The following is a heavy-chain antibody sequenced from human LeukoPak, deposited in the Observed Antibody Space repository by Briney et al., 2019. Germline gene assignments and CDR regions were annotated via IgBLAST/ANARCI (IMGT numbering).Heavy chain of an antibody. Sequence: GGSLRLSCAASGFTFSTSPMHWVRQAPGKGLEWVAVISFDGSSEYYADSVKGRFTISRDNSKNTLYLQMNNLRAEDTAAYYCAKDRGFRSTWYGGTDYWGQGTLVTVSS. CDR2: ISFDGSSE. D-gene: IGHD6-13*01. J-gene: IGHJ4*02. CDR1: GFTFSTSP. CDR3: AKDRGFRSTWYGGTDY. V-gene: IGHV3-30*04.